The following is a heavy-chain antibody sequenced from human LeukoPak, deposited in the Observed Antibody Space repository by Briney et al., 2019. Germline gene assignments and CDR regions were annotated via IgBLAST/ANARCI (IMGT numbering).Heavy chain of an antibody. D-gene: IGHD3-3*01. CDR1: GFTFSRYE. V-gene: IGHV3-48*03. CDR3: ARSKSITIFVDALDY. Sequence: GGPLRLSCAASGFTFSRYEMNGVRQAPGKGLEGVSYIRSSGSTIYYADSVKGRFTISRDNAKNSLYLQMNSLRAEDTAVYYCARSKSITIFVDALDYWGQGTLVTVSS. CDR2: IRSSGSTI. J-gene: IGHJ4*02.